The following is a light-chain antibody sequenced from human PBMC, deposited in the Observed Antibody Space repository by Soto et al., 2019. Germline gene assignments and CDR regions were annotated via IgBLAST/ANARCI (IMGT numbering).Light chain of an antibody. CDR3: QQYDSSPRT. J-gene: IGKJ1*01. CDR1: QSITRNY. V-gene: IGKV3-20*01. Sequence: EIVLTQSPATLSLSPGERVTLSCRASQSITRNYLAWYQQKPGLAPRLLIYRTSNRATGIPDRFSGSGSGTDFTLTISRLEPEDFAVYWCQQYDSSPRTFGQGTKVDI. CDR2: RTS.